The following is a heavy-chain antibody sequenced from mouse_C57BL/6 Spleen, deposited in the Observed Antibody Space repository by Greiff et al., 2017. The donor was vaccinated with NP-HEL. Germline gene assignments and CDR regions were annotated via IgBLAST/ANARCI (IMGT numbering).Heavy chain of an antibody. Sequence: QVQLQQPGAELVRPGTSVKLSCKASGYTFTSYWMHWVKQRPGQGLEWIGVIDPSDSYTNYNQKFKGKATLTVDTSSSTAYMQLSSLTSEDSTVYYCARSEKGDYYFDYWGQGTTLTVSS. CDR3: ARSEKGDYYFDY. V-gene: IGHV1-59*01. CDR1: GYTFTSYW. CDR2: IDPSDSYT. J-gene: IGHJ2*01.